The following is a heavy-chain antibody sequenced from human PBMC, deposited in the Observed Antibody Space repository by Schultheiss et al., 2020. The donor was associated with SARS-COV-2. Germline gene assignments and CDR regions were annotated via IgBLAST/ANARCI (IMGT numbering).Heavy chain of an antibody. CDR2: IYYSGST. V-gene: IGHV4-39*01. CDR3: ARQLSPAAIGCDY. CDR1: GGSISSSSYY. Sequence: SETLSLTFTVSGGSISSSSYYWGWIRQPPGKGLEWIGSIYYSGSTYYNPSLKSRVTISVDTSKNQFSLKLSSVTAADTAVYYCARQLSPAAIGCDYWGQGTLVTVSS. D-gene: IGHD2-2*01. J-gene: IGHJ4*02.